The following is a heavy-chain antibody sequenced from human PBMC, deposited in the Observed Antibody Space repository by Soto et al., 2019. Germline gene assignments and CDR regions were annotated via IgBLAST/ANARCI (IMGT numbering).Heavy chain of an antibody. J-gene: IGHJ3*02. D-gene: IGHD5-18*01. V-gene: IGHV4-30-4*01. CDR1: GGSISSGDYY. Sequence: NPSETLSLTCTVSGGSISSGDYYWSWIRQPPGEGLEWIGYIYYSGSTYYNPSLKSRVTISVDTSKNQFSLKLSSVTAADTAVYYCARSGGQLWDDAFDIWGQGTMVTVSS. CDR2: IYYSGST. CDR3: ARSGGQLWDDAFDI.